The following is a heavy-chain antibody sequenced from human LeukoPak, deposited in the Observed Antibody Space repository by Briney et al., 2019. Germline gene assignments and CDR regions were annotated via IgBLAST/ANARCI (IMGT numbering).Heavy chain of an antibody. CDR1: GVSFSGYY. CDR3: ARLPWGMYNNTR. D-gene: IGHD1-14*01. V-gene: IGHV4-34*01. J-gene: IGHJ4*02. Sequence: SETLSLTCAVYGVSFSGYYWNWIRQPPGKGLEWIGEINHSGSTNYNPSLKSRVTISVDTSRNQFSLKLSSVTAADTAVYYCARLPWGMYNNTRWGQGTLVTVSS. CDR2: INHSGST.